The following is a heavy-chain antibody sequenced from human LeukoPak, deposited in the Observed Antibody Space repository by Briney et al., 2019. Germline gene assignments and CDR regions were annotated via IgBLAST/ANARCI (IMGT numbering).Heavy chain of an antibody. V-gene: IGHV3-9*01. CDR1: GFTFDDYA. CDR2: ISWNSGSI. Sequence: SLRLSCAASGFTFDDYAMHWVRQAPGKGLEWVSGISWNSGSIGYADSVKGRFTISRDNAKNSLYLQMNSLRAEDTALYYCAKDSVDGVFDYWGQGTLVTVSS. CDR3: AKDSVDGVFDY. J-gene: IGHJ4*02. D-gene: IGHD5-12*01.